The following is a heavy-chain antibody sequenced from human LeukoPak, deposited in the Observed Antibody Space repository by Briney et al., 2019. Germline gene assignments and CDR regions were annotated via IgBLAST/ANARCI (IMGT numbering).Heavy chain of an antibody. V-gene: IGHV3-30*02. D-gene: IGHD4-11*01. CDR2: IRYDGSNK. Sequence: GGSLRLSSAASGFTFSRYGMHWVRQAPGKGLEWVAFIRYDGSNKYYTDSVKGRFTISRDNSKNTLYLQMNSLRVEDTAVYYCARDGLAVTTFEYFFDYWGQGTLVTVS. CDR3: ARDGLAVTTFEYFFDY. CDR1: GFTFSRYG. J-gene: IGHJ4*02.